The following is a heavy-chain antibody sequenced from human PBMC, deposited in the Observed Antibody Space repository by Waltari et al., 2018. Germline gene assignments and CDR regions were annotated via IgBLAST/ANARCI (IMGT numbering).Heavy chain of an antibody. J-gene: IGHJ4*02. CDR1: GFTFSNAW. Sequence: EVQLVESGGGLVKPGGSLRLSCAASGFTFSNAWMSWVRQAPGKGLAWVGRIKSKTDGGTTDYAAPVKGRFTISRDDSKNTLYLQMNSLKTEDTAVYYCTTDWAWFRELLPDYWGQGTLVTVSS. CDR3: TTDWAWFRELLPDY. V-gene: IGHV3-15*01. D-gene: IGHD3-10*01. CDR2: IKSKTDGGTT.